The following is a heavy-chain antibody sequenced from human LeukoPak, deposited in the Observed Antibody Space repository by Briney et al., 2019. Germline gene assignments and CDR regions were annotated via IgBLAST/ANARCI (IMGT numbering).Heavy chain of an antibody. CDR2: IYYSGST. Sequence: SETLSLTCTVSGGSISSHYWSWIRQPPGKGLEWIGYIYYSGSTNYIPSLKSRVTISVDTSKNQFSLKLSSVTAADTAVYYCASIYYYHSSGYRDYWGQGTLVTVSS. D-gene: IGHD3-22*01. CDR1: GGSISSHY. J-gene: IGHJ4*02. CDR3: ASIYYYHSSGYRDY. V-gene: IGHV4-59*11.